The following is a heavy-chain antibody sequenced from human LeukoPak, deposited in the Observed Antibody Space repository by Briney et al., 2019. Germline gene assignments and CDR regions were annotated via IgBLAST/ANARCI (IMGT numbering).Heavy chain of an antibody. CDR3: ARGTFWSGYYHDY. D-gene: IGHD3-3*01. Sequence: PSQTLSLTCTVSGGSISSGGYYWSWIRQPPGKGLEWIGEINHSGSTNDNPSLKSRLTISIDTSKNQFSLSLSSVTAADTAVYYCARGTFWSGYYHDYWGQGTLVTVSS. CDR2: INHSGST. CDR1: GGSISSGGYY. J-gene: IGHJ4*02. V-gene: IGHV4-30-2*01.